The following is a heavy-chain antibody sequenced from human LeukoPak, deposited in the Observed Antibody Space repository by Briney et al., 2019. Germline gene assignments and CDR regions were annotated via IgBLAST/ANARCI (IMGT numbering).Heavy chain of an antibody. CDR2: IYYSGST. D-gene: IGHD6-19*01. CDR1: GGSISSYY. Sequence: SETLSLTCTVSGGSISSYYWSWIRQPPGKGLEWIGYIYYSGSTNYNPSLRSRVTISVDTSKNQFSLNLSSVTAADTAVYYCARGLTVAGANYFSYGMDVWGKGTTVTVSS. CDR3: ARGLTVAGANYFSYGMDV. V-gene: IGHV4-59*01. J-gene: IGHJ6*04.